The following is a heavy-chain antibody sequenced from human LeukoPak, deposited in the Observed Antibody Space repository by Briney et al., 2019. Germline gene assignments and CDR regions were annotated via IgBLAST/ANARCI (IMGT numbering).Heavy chain of an antibody. Sequence: GGSLRLSCAASGFTFSSYAMSWVRQAPGKGLEWVSAISGSGGSTYYADSVKGRFTISRDNSKNTLYPQMNSLRAEDTAVYYCAKTGGYYYDSSGYYPEDYWGQGTLVTVSS. J-gene: IGHJ4*02. CDR1: GFTFSSYA. D-gene: IGHD3-22*01. CDR3: AKTGGYYYDSSGYYPEDY. V-gene: IGHV3-23*01. CDR2: ISGSGGST.